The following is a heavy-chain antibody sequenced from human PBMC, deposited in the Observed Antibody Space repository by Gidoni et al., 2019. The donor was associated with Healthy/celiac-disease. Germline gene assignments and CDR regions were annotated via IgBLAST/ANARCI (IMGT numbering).Heavy chain of an antibody. CDR2: IFYSGST. CDR3: ARLGIGEMATIAAFDI. V-gene: IGHV4-39*01. Sequence: QLQLQESGPGLVKPSETLSLTCPVSGGSISSSSYYWGWIRQPPGKGLEWIGSIFYSGSTYYNPSLKSRVTISVDTSKNQFSLKLSSVTAADTAVYYCARLGIGEMATIAAFDIWGQGTMVTVSS. J-gene: IGHJ3*02. D-gene: IGHD5-12*01. CDR1: GGSISSSSYY.